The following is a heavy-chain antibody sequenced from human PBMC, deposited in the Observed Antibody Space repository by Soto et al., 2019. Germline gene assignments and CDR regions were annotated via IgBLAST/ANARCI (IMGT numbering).Heavy chain of an antibody. CDR3: LRAAGGITSPFDY. CDR2: ISAYNGNT. CDR1: GYTFTNYG. D-gene: IGHD3-16*01. V-gene: IGHV1-18*01. Sequence: QVQLVQSRAEVKKPGASVKVSCKASGYTFTNYGINWVRQAPGQGLEWMGWISAYNGNTNYAQKFQGRVTMTTDTSTSTAYMELRSLRSDDTAVYFCLRAAGGITSPFDYWRQGTLVTVSS. J-gene: IGHJ4*02.